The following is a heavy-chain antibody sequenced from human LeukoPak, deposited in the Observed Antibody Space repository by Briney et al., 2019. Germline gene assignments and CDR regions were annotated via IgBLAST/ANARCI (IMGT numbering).Heavy chain of an antibody. CDR3: ARGDIVATIMGYYYYYMDV. Sequence: ASVKVSCKASRYTFTGYYMHWVRQAPGQGLEWMGWMNPNSGNTGYAQKFQGRVTITRNTSISTAYMELSSLRSEDTAVYYCARGDIVATIMGYYYYYMDVWGKGTTVTVSS. D-gene: IGHD5-12*01. CDR1: RYTFTGYY. V-gene: IGHV1-8*02. J-gene: IGHJ6*03. CDR2: MNPNSGNT.